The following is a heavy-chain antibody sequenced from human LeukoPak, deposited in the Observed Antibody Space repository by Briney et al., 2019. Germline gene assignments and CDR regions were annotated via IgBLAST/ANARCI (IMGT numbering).Heavy chain of an antibody. CDR2: ISNSGGTT. CDR1: GFTFSNYA. V-gene: IGHV3-23*01. D-gene: IGHD7-27*01. Sequence: GGSLRLSCAASGFTFSNYALNWVRQAPGKGLEWVSGISNSGGTTYYADSVKGRFYADSVKGRFTISRDNAKNSLYLQMNSLRAEDTAVYYCARDLAWGGYWGQGTLVTVSS. J-gene: IGHJ4*02. CDR3: ARDLAWGGY.